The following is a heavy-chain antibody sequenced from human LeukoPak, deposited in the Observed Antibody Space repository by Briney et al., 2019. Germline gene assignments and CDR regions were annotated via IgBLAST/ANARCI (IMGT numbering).Heavy chain of an antibody. CDR2: ISSNGGST. CDR1: VFTFSSYA. Sequence: GGSLRLSCSASVFTFSSYAMHWVRQAPGKGPEYFSAISSNGGSTYYTDSVKGRFTISRDNSKNTLFLQMSSLRVEDTAVYSCVKDRYYGTGRYHFDYWGQGTLVTVSS. CDR3: VKDRYYGTGRYHFDY. J-gene: IGHJ4*02. V-gene: IGHV3-64D*09. D-gene: IGHD3-10*01.